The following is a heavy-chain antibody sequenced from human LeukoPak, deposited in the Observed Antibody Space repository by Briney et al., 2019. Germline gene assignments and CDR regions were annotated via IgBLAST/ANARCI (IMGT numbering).Heavy chain of an antibody. CDR1: GYSFTSYW. Sequence: GESLKISCKGSGYSFTSYWIGWVRQMPGKGLEWMAIIYPGDSDTRYSPSFQGHVTISADKSISTAYLQWSSLKASDTAMYYCARQGYCSGGSCYLKEEIGDAFDIWGQGTLVTVSS. J-gene: IGHJ3*02. CDR3: ARQGYCSGGSCYLKEEIGDAFDI. CDR2: IYPGDSDT. V-gene: IGHV5-51*01. D-gene: IGHD2-15*01.